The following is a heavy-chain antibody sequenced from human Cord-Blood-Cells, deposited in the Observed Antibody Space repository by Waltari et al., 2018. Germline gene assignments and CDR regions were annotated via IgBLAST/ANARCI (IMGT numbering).Heavy chain of an antibody. Sequence: QVQLVQSGAEVKKPGSSVKVSCKASGGTFSSYAISWVRQAPGQGLEWMGGIIPIRGIANYEQKFQGRVTSTADKSTSTAYMELSSLRSEDTAVYYCARDLDYYDSSGYYYFDYWGQGTLVTVSS. J-gene: IGHJ4*02. D-gene: IGHD3-22*01. V-gene: IGHV1-69*10. CDR2: IIPIRGIA. CDR1: GGTFSSYA. CDR3: ARDLDYYDSSGYYYFDY.